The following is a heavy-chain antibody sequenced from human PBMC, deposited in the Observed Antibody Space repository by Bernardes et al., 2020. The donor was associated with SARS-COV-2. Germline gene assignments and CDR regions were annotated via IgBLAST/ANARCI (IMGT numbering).Heavy chain of an antibody. J-gene: IGHJ6*02. V-gene: IGHV3-23*01. CDR2: ISIGGAAT. CDR1: GFTFSDFA. Sequence: GSLRLSCAASGFTFSDFAMTWVRQAPGEGLEWVSTISIGGAATYWAHSVKGRFTVSRDDSKNTLYLQMNSLRAEDSAEYYCARDPLRYSGWFGMDVWGQGTTVTVSS. CDR3: ARDPLRYSGWFGMDV. D-gene: IGHD5-12*01.